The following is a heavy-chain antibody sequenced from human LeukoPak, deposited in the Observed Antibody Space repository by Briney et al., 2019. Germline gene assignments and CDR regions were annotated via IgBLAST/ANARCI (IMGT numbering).Heavy chain of an antibody. Sequence: GGSLRLSCAASGFTFSSYAMHWVRQAPGKGLEWVAVISYDGSNKYYADSVKGRFTISRDNSKNTLYLQMNSLRAEDTAVYYCARDIYYDSWEGFDPWGQGTLVTVSS. D-gene: IGHD3-22*01. CDR2: ISYDGSNK. CDR3: ARDIYYDSWEGFDP. J-gene: IGHJ5*02. V-gene: IGHV3-30*14. CDR1: GFTFSSYA.